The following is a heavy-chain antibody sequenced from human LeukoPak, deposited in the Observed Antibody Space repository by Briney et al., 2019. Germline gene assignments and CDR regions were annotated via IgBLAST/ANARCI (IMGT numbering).Heavy chain of an antibody. CDR1: GFTFSTYS. CDR2: IKTDGTTT. V-gene: IGHV3-74*03. CDR3: ARDNEWLLYDF. J-gene: IGHJ4*02. Sequence: PGGSLRLSCAASGFTFSTYSMHWVRQAPGKGLVWVSRIKTDGTTTTYADSVKGRFTISRDNAKNTLYLQMSSLRVEDTAVYYCARDNEWLLYDFWGQGTLVTVSS. D-gene: IGHD3-3*01.